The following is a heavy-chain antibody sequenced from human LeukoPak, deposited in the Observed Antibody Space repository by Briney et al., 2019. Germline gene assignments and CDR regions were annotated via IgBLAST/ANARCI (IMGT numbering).Heavy chain of an antibody. CDR2: IYYSGST. D-gene: IGHD2-2*02. CDR3: AKGLLESIVVVPAAIASYYYYYYMDV. CDR1: GGSISSYY. V-gene: IGHV4-59*01. J-gene: IGHJ6*03. Sequence: PSETLSLTCTVPGGSISSYYWSWIRQPPGKGLEWIGYIYYSGSTNYNPSLKSRVTRSVDTSKNQFSLKLSSVTAADTAVYYCAKGLLESIVVVPAAIASYYYYYYMDVWGKGTTVTISS.